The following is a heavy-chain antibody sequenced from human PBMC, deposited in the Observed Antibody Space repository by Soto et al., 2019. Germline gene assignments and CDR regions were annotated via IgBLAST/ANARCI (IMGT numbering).Heavy chain of an antibody. CDR1: GFRFNSYS. CDR3: VRENEMAGATSAFEY. D-gene: IGHD1-26*01. Sequence: PGGSLRLSCYASGFRFNSYSMNWVRQAPQKGLEWVSLIDARSNYRYYADSVKGRFTISRDNARNSLYLQMDSLRVEDTAVYYCVRENEMAGATSAFEYWGQGPPVTVSS. CDR2: IDARSNYR. J-gene: IGHJ4*02. V-gene: IGHV3-21*06.